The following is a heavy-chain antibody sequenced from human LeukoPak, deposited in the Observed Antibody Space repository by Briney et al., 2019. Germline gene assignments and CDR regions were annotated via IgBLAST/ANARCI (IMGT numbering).Heavy chain of an antibody. V-gene: IGHV1-2*02. CDR1: GHTFTGYS. Sequence: ASVKVSCKASGHTFTGYSIQWVRQAPGQGLEWMGWINPDSGGTNYAQNFQGRVTLTRDTSNSTAYMELSRLRSDDTAVYYCASATGVEVAGTTYYYFYYMNVWGEGTTVTASS. J-gene: IGHJ6*03. CDR2: INPDSGGT. D-gene: IGHD6-19*01. CDR3: ASATGVEVAGTTYYYFYYMNV.